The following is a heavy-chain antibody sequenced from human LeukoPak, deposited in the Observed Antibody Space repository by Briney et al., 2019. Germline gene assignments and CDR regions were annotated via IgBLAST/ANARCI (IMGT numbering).Heavy chain of an antibody. V-gene: IGHV3-23*01. Sequence: PGGSLRLSCAASGFTFSSYAMSWDRQAPGKGLEWVSAISGSGGSTYYADSVKGRFTISRDNSKNTLYLQMNSLRAEDTAVYYCAKPERPFTALGDYYYYYGMGVWGQGTTVTVSS. CDR2: ISGSGGST. D-gene: IGHD3-16*01. CDR3: AKPERPFTALGDYYYYYGMGV. CDR1: GFTFSSYA. J-gene: IGHJ6*02.